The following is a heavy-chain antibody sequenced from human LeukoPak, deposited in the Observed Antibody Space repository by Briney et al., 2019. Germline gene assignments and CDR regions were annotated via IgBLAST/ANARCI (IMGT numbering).Heavy chain of an antibody. Sequence: SETLSLTCTVSGVSISSSSYHWDWIRQPPGKGREWIGSIYDNGSTYYSPSLNSRVAISVDTSKNQFSLRLNSVTAADTAVYYCARQVIHNAMDYWGQGTLVSVSS. CDR2: IYDNGST. V-gene: IGHV4-39*01. D-gene: IGHD2-2*01. J-gene: IGHJ4*02. CDR1: GVSISSSSYH. CDR3: ARQVIHNAMDY.